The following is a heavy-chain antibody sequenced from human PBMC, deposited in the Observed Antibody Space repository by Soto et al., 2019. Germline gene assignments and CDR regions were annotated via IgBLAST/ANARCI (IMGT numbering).Heavy chain of an antibody. V-gene: IGHV1-18*01. J-gene: IGHJ4*02. CDR3: ATDIYGNFDY. CDR2: IHTYNGNT. Sequence: QVQLVQSGAEVKKPGASVKVSCKASGYIFTNYGFNWVRQAPGQGLEWMGWIHTYNGNTNYAQKLHGRVTMTTDTTTTTAYMELRSLRSDDTAVYYCATDIYGNFDYWGQGTLGTVSS. D-gene: IGHD3-16*01. CDR1: GYIFTNYG.